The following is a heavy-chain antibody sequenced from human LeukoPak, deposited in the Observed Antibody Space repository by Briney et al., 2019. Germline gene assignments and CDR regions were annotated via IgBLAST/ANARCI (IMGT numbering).Heavy chain of an antibody. Sequence: ASVKVSCKASGYTFTSYDINWVRQATGQGLEWMGWMNPNSGNTGYAQKFQGRVTITRNTSISTAYMELSSLRSEDTAVYYCARSRGAQGSAFDIWGQGTMVTVSS. J-gene: IGHJ3*02. CDR1: GYTFTSYD. D-gene: IGHD3-10*01. CDR3: ARSRGAQGSAFDI. CDR2: MNPNSGNT. V-gene: IGHV1-8*03.